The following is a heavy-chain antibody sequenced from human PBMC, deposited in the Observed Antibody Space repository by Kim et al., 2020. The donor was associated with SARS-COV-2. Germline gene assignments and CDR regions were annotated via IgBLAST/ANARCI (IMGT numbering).Heavy chain of an antibody. CDR2: INHSGST. D-gene: IGHD3-10*01. V-gene: IGHV4-34*01. CDR3: ARGPGGSGSPYYMDV. Sequence: QTLSLTCAVYGGSFSGYYWSWIRQPPGKGLEWIGEINHSGSTNYNPSLKSRVTISVDTSKNQFSLKLSSVTAADTAVYYCARGPGGSGSPYYMDVWGKGTTVTVSS. J-gene: IGHJ6*03. CDR1: GGSFSGYY.